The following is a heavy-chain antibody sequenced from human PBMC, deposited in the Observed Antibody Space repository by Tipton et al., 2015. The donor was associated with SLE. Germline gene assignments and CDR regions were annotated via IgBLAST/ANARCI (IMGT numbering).Heavy chain of an antibody. CDR1: GGSFSGYY. CDR3: ARKRNGMGI. V-gene: IGHV4-34*01. CDR2: INHSGST. J-gene: IGHJ3*02. Sequence: TLSLTCAVYGGSFSGYYWSWIRQPPGKGLERIGEINHSGSTNYNPSLKSRVTISVDTSKNQFSLKLSSVTAADTAVYYCARKRNGMGIWCQGTMVTVSS. D-gene: IGHD5-24*01.